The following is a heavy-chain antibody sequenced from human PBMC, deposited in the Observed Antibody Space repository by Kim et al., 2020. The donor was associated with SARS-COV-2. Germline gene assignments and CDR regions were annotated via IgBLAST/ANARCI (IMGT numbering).Heavy chain of an antibody. J-gene: IGHJ4*02. D-gene: IGHD3-3*01. Sequence: LKSRVTISFDTSKNQFSLKLSSVTAADTAVYYCARGRITIFGVVTEFDYWGQGTLVTVSS. CDR3: ARGRITIFGVVTEFDY. V-gene: IGHV4-31*02.